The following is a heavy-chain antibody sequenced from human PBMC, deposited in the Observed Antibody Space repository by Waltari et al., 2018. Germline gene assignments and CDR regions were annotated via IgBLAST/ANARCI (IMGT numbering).Heavy chain of an antibody. CDR3: TRHTGYCSGGSCYYDY. CDR2: IRSKANSYAT. V-gene: IGHV3-73*02. CDR1: GFPFSGSA. J-gene: IGHJ4*02. Sequence: EVQLVESGGGLVQPGGSLKLSCAASGFPFSGSAMHWVRQAYGKGREWVGRIRSKANSYATAYAASVKGRFTISRDDSKNTAYLQMNSLKTEDTAVYYCTRHTGYCSGGSCYYDYWGQGTLVTVSS. D-gene: IGHD2-15*01.